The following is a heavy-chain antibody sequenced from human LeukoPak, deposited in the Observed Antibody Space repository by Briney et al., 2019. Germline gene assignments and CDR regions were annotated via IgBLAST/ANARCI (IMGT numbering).Heavy chain of an antibody. CDR3: AKAGIAVPATPEY. Sequence: GGSLRLSCAASGFTFSSYAMNWVRQAPGKGLEWVSVISRSGGTTYYSDSVKGRFIISRDNSKNTLYLQMNSLRAEDTAVYYCAKAGIAVPATPEYCGQGTQVTVSS. CDR1: GFTFSSYA. D-gene: IGHD6-19*01. CDR2: ISRSGGTT. J-gene: IGHJ4*02. V-gene: IGHV3-23*01.